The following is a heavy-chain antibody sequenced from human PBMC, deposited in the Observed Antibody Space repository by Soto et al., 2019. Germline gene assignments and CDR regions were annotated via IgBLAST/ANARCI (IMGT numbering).Heavy chain of an antibody. J-gene: IGHJ5*02. Sequence: EVQLAESGGGLIQPGGSLRLSCVASGLPFSDYTMSWVRRAPGKGLEWVASIGSGNSAIHYADSVKGRFTISRDDAKNSLYLQMNSLRDADTAVYYCLGNTASWGQGTLVTVSS. CDR1: GLPFSDYT. CDR2: IGSGNSAI. CDR3: LGNTAS. D-gene: IGHD3-16*01. V-gene: IGHV3-48*02.